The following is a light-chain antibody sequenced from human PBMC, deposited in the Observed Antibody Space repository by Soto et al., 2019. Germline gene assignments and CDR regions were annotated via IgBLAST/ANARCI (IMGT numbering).Light chain of an antibody. CDR2: DAS. V-gene: IGKV3-11*01. CDR1: QSVSSY. J-gene: IGKJ1*01. CDR3: QQRGNWPWT. Sequence: EIVLTQSPATLSLSPGERATLSCGASQSVSSYLAWYQQKPGQAPRLLIYDASNRATGIPARFSGSGSGTDFTLTISRLEPEDFAVYYCQQRGNWPWTFGQGTKVEIK.